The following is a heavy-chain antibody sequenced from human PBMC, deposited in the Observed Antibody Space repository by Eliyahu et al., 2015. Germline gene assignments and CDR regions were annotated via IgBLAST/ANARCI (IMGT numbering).Heavy chain of an antibody. V-gene: IGHV3-23*01. CDR1: GFIFRSSG. CDR2: ISGSGGST. D-gene: IGHD6-13*01. J-gene: IGHJ3*01. CDR3: TRDQYSTSWKDAFDF. Sequence: EVQLLESGGGLVQPGGSLRLSCAGSGFIFRSSGMSWVRQAPGKGLEWVSGISGSGGSTYYADSVKGRFTISRDNSMDTLYLQMNSLRAEDTAIYYCTRDQYSTSWKDAFDFWGQGTMVTVSS.